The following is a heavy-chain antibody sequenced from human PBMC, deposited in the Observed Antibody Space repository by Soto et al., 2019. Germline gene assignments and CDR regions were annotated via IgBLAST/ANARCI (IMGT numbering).Heavy chain of an antibody. CDR1: GGTFSSYA. CDR3: ARDRDSSSSRWFDP. D-gene: IGHD6-6*01. J-gene: IGHJ5*02. CDR2: IIPIFGTA. V-gene: IGHV1-69*01. Sequence: QVQLVQSGAEVKKPGSSVKVSCKASGGTFSSYAISWVRQAPGQGLEWMGGIIPIFGTANYAQKFQGRVTITADESTRTAYRELSSLRSEDTAVYYCARDRDSSSSRWFDPWGQGTLVTVSS.